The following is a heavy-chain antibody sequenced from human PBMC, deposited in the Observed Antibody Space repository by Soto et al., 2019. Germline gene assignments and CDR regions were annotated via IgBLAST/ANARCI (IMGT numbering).Heavy chain of an antibody. V-gene: IGHV3-30-3*01. CDR2: ISYDGSNK. J-gene: IGHJ4*02. Sequence: PGGSLRLSCAASGFSFSSYAMHWVRQAPGKGLEWVALISYDGSNKYYADSVKGRFTISRDNSKSTLYLQMNSLRLEDTAVYYCARDEGRSLYDFWSGYHPKYWGQGTLVTVSS. CDR3: ARDEGRSLYDFWSGYHPKY. D-gene: IGHD3-3*01. CDR1: GFSFSSYA.